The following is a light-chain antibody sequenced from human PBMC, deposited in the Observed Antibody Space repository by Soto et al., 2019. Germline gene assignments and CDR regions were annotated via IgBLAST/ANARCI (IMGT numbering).Light chain of an antibody. V-gene: IGLV2-14*01. CDR2: QVT. J-gene: IGLJ2*01. Sequence: QSALTQPASVSGSPGQSITISCTGTSSDVGNYNYVSWYQETPGKAPRLIIYQVTNRPSGVSNRFSGSKSGNTASLTISGLQADDEADYYCTPFSTGSSYVIFGGGTKVTVL. CDR3: TPFSTGSSYVI. CDR1: SSDVGNYNY.